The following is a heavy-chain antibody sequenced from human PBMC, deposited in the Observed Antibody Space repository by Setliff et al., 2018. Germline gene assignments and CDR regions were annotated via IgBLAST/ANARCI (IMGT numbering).Heavy chain of an antibody. V-gene: IGHV3-21*01. Sequence: LRLSCAASGFTFSSYSMNWVRQAPGKGLEWVSSISSSSSYIYYADSVKGRFTISRDNAKNSLYLQMNSLRAEDTAVYYCARDFWSGYYTLHYYYGMDVWGQGTTVTVSS. CDR1: GFTFSSYS. D-gene: IGHD3-3*01. CDR3: ARDFWSGYYTLHYYYGMDV. CDR2: ISSSSSYI. J-gene: IGHJ6*02.